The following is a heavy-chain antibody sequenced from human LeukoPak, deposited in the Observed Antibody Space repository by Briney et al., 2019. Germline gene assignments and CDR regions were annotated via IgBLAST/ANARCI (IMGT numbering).Heavy chain of an antibody. CDR2: INPDSGDT. CDR1: GYTFTAYY. V-gene: IGHV1-2*04. J-gene: IGHJ4*02. CDR3: ARDYIDPGNYTPLGY. Sequence: ASVKVSCKASGYTFTAYYVHWVRQAPGQGLEWMGWINPDSGDTSSAQRFQGWVTVTRDSSISTVYMELSRLRSDDTAVYYCARDYIDPGNYTPLGYWGQGTLVTVSS. D-gene: IGHD1-7*01.